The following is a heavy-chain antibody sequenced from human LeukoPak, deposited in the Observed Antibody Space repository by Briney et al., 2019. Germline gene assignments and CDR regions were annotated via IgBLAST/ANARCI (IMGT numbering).Heavy chain of an antibody. V-gene: IGHV3-53*01. CDR3: AKTNGVSVMPGTSPGFDY. CDR2: IYSGGST. Sequence: GGSLRLSCAASGFTFSSYAMHWVRQAPGKGLEWVSVIYSGGSTYYADSVKGRFTISRDNSKNTLYLQMNSLRAEDTAVYYCAKTNGVSVMPGTSPGFDYWGQGTLVTVSS. J-gene: IGHJ4*02. CDR1: GFTFSSYA. D-gene: IGHD2-8*01.